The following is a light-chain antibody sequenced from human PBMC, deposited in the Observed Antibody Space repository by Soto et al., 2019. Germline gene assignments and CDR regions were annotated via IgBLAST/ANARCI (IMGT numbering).Light chain of an antibody. CDR2: GAS. CDR3: QRYDSLRT. J-gene: IGKJ1*01. CDR1: QSISSSY. V-gene: IGKV3-20*01. Sequence: EIVLTQSPGTLSLSPGERATLSCRASQSISSSYLACYQQKPGQAPRLLIYGASSRATGTPDRFSGSGSGTDFTLTITRLEPEDFAMYYCQRYDSLRTFGQGTKVDIK.